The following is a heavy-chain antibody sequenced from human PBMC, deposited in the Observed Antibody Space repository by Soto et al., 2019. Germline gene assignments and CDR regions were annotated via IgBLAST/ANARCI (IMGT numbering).Heavy chain of an antibody. J-gene: IGHJ5*02. V-gene: IGHV1-69*13. Sequence: ASVKVSCKASGGTFSSYAISWVRQAPGQGLEWMGGIIPIFGTANYAQKFQGRVTITADESTSTAYMELSSLRSEDTAVYYCARETGTTYDGWFDPWGQGTLVTVSS. CDR1: GGTFSSYA. D-gene: IGHD1-7*01. CDR3: ARETGTTYDGWFDP. CDR2: IIPIFGTA.